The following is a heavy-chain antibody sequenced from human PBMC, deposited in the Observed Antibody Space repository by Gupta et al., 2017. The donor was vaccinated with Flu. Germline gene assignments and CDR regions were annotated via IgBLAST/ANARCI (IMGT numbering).Heavy chain of an antibody. CDR2: INGDGRST. J-gene: IGHJ4*02. Sequence: MHWVRQAPGKGRVWVSGINGDGRSTSYADSVKGRFTISRDNTKNTLYLQMNSLRAEDTAVYYCARGTGVNDYWGQGTLVTVSS. CDR3: ARGTGVNDY. D-gene: IGHD7-27*01. V-gene: IGHV3-74*01.